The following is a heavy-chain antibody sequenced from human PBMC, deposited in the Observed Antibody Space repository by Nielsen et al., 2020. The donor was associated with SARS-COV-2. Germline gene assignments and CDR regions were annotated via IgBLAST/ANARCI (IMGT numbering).Heavy chain of an antibody. Sequence: GGSLRLSCAASGFTFTTYTMNWVRQAPGKGLEWVSAISSSSSYIYYADSVKGRFTISRDNAKNSLYLQMNSLRAGDTAVYYCTGSRGPFDYWGQGTLVTVSS. CDR1: GFTFTTYT. J-gene: IGHJ4*02. V-gene: IGHV3-21*01. CDR2: ISSSSSYI. CDR3: TGSRGPFDY.